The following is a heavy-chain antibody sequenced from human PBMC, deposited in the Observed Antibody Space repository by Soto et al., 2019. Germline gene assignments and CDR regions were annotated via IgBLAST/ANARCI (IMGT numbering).Heavy chain of an antibody. CDR3: ARRPQPTRGIHWYFDL. V-gene: IGHV3-30*03. CDR1: GFTFNTYG. D-gene: IGHD1-26*01. CDR2: ISYDGINK. Sequence: QVQLVESGGGVVQPGRSLGLSCAASGFTFNTYGMHWVRQAPGKGLEWVAAISYDGINKYYVDSVKGRFTISRDNSKNTLYVQMNSLRAEETALYYCARRPQPTRGIHWYFDLWGRGILVTVSS. J-gene: IGHJ2*01.